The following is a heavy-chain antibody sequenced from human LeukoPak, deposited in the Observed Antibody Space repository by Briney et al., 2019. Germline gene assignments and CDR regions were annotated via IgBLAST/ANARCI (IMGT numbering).Heavy chain of an antibody. CDR2: ISGSGGST. D-gene: IGHD2-15*01. J-gene: IGHJ4*02. CDR3: AKDWEYCSGGSCYSYYYFDY. Sequence: GGSLRLSCAASGFTFSSYAMSWVRQAPGKGLEWVSAISGSGGSTYYADSVKGRFTISRDNSKNTLYLQMNSLRAEDTPVYYCAKDWEYCSGGSCYSYYYFDYWGQGTLVTVSS. V-gene: IGHV3-23*01. CDR1: GFTFSSYA.